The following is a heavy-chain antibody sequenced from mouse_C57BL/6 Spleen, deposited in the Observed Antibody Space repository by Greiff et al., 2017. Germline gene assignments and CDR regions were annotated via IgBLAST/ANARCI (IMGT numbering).Heavy chain of an antibody. J-gene: IGHJ3*01. CDR1: GYTFTDYE. D-gene: IGHD2-4*01. CDR2: IDPETGGT. CDR3: TRGYYDFAWFAY. V-gene: IGHV1-15*01. Sequence: VQLVESGAELVRPGASVTLSCKASGYTFTDYEMHWVKQTPVHGLEWIGAIDPETGGTAYNQKFKGKALLTADKSSSTAYMELRSLTSEDSAVYYCTRGYYDFAWFAYWGQGTLVTVSA.